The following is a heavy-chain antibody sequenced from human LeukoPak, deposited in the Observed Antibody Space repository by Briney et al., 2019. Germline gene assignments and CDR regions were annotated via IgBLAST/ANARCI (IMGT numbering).Heavy chain of an antibody. CDR3: ARGIAAPQYYYYYYGMDV. J-gene: IGHJ6*02. D-gene: IGHD6-13*01. V-gene: IGHV4-59*01. CDR1: GGSISSYY. Sequence: SETLSLTCTVSGGSISSYYWSWIRQPPGKGLEWIGYIYYSGSTNYNPSLKSRVTISVDTSKNQFSLKLSSVTAADTAVYYCARGIAAPQYYYYYYGMDVWGQGTTVTVSS. CDR2: IYYSGST.